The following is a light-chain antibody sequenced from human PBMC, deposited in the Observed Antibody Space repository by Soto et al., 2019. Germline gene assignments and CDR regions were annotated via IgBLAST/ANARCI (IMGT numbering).Light chain of an antibody. V-gene: IGKV1-39*01. CDR1: QSISSY. Sequence: DIQMTQSPSSLSASVGDRVTITCRASQSISSYLNWYQQKPGKAPKLLIYTASNLQSGVPSRYSGSGSGTDFTLTISRLQPEDCATYYCQQSDSIPYTFGQGTRLEIK. CDR3: QQSDSIPYT. CDR2: TAS. J-gene: IGKJ2*01.